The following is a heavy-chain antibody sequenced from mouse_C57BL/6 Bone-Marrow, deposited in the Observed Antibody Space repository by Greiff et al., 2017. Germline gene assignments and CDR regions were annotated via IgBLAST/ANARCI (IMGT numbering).Heavy chain of an antibody. D-gene: IGHD1-1*01. CDR2: IRLKSDNYAT. CDR1: GFTFSNYW. Sequence: EVQVVESGGGLVQPGGSMKLSCVASGFTFSNYWMNWVRQSPEKGLEWVAQIRLKSDNYATHYAESVKGRFTISRDDSKSSVYLQMNNLRAEDTGIYYCTTTVVAPSFDVWGTGTTVTVSS. J-gene: IGHJ1*03. CDR3: TTTVVAPSFDV. V-gene: IGHV6-3*01.